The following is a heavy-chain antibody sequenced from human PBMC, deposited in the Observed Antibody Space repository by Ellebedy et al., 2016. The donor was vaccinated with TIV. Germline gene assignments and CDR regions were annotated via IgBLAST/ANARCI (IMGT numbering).Heavy chain of an antibody. J-gene: IGHJ6*02. V-gene: IGHV3-21*01. Sequence: GESLKISCAASGFTFSSYSMNWVRQAPGQGLEWVSSISSSSSYIYYADSVKGRFIISRDNANNSWYLQMNSLRAEDTAVCYCARDFGELPYYYYYGMDVWGQGTTVTVSS. CDR3: ARDFGELPYYYYYGMDV. CDR1: GFTFSSYS. D-gene: IGHD1-26*01. CDR2: ISSSSSYI.